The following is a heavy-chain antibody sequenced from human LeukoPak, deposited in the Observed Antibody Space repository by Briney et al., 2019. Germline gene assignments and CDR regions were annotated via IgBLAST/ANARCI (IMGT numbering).Heavy chain of an antibody. CDR1: GYTFTGYY. Sequence: ASVKVSCKASGYTFTGYYMRWVRQAPGQGLEWMGWTNPNSGGTNYAQKFQGWVTMTRDTSISTAYMELSRLRSDDTAVYYCARGGRYFDWLLHRWFDPWGQGTLVTVSS. V-gene: IGHV1-2*04. J-gene: IGHJ5*02. CDR2: TNPNSGGT. CDR3: ARGGRYFDWLLHRWFDP. D-gene: IGHD3-9*01.